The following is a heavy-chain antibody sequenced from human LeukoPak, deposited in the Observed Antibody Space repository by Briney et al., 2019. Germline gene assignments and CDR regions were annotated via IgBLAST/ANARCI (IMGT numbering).Heavy chain of an antibody. Sequence: ASVKVSCKASGYILSSYNMHWVRQAPGQGLEWMGWINTNTGNPTYAQGFTGRFVFSLDTSVSTAYLQISSLKAEDTAVYYCARDWGGGYYYDSSGYSFDYWGQGTLVTVSS. CDR2: INTNTGNP. D-gene: IGHD3-22*01. V-gene: IGHV7-4-1*02. CDR3: ARDWGGGYYYDSSGYSFDY. CDR1: GYILSSYN. J-gene: IGHJ4*02.